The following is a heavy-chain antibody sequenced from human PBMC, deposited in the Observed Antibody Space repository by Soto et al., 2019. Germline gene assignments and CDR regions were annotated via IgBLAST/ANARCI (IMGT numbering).Heavy chain of an antibody. CDR1: PFSSEFTFRDFW. CDR3: TKGHYNELL. D-gene: IGHD4-4*01. V-gene: IGHV3-7*01. CDR2: IKADGSEK. Sequence: GGSLRLSCTVSPFSSEFTFRDFWMTWVRQGPGQGLEWVASIKADGSEKFYVDSVKGRFTISRDNAKNSLSLQMNSLRAEDTAIYFCTKGHYNELLGGEGTLVTVSS. J-gene: IGHJ4*02.